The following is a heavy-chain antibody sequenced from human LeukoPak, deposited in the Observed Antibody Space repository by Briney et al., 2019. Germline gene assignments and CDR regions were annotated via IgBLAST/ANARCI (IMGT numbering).Heavy chain of an antibody. Sequence: SETLSLTCAVYGGSFSSYYWSWIRQPAGKGLEWIGRIYTSGSTNYNPSLKSRVTMSVDTSKNQFSLKLSSVTAADTAVYYCARVRRTGYCSGGSCRNPFDAFDIWGQGTMVTVSS. CDR3: ARVRRTGYCSGGSCRNPFDAFDI. CDR2: IYTSGST. CDR1: GGSFSSYY. J-gene: IGHJ3*02. D-gene: IGHD2-15*01. V-gene: IGHV4-59*10.